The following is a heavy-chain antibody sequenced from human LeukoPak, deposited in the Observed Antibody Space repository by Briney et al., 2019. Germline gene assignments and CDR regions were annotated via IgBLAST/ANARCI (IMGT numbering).Heavy chain of an antibody. Sequence: PGGSLRLSCAASGFTFSSYAMHWVRQAPGKGLEWVAVISYDGSNKCYADSVKGRFTISRDNSKNTLYLQMNSLRAEDTAVYYCARTADITMVRGAFDYWGQGTLVTVSS. CDR3: ARTADITMVRGAFDY. J-gene: IGHJ4*02. D-gene: IGHD3-10*01. CDR1: GFTFSSYA. CDR2: ISYDGSNK. V-gene: IGHV3-30-3*01.